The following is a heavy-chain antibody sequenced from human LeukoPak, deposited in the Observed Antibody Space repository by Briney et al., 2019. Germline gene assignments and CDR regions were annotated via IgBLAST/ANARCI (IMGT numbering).Heavy chain of an antibody. V-gene: IGHV1-2*02. CDR3: AREYSASEH. J-gene: IGHJ4*02. D-gene: IGHD4-11*01. CDR1: GYTFTGHF. CDR2: IDPNNGDT. Sequence: ASVKVSCRASGYTFTGHFLHWVRQAPGQGLEWMAWIDPNNGDTHYAQNFQGRITVTRDTSISTVYMELSRLTSDDTAVYYCAREYSASEHWGQGTLVTVSS.